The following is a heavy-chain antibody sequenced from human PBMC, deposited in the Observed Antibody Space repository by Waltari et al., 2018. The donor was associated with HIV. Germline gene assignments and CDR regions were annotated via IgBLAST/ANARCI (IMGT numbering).Heavy chain of an antibody. J-gene: IGHJ6*02. CDR3: ASANVFLRFGEFSNYGMDV. Sequence: EVRLVESGGAFGHPGVSLRLSCTAPGFTFSHYWNHWVRQAPGKGLVWVSGINADGTNTTYAESVRGRFAISRDNAKNTLDLQMNSLKADDTAVYYCASANVFLRFGEFSNYGMDVWGQGTMVTVSS. V-gene: IGHV3-74*01. CDR2: INADGTNT. D-gene: IGHD3-10*01. CDR1: GFTFSHYW.